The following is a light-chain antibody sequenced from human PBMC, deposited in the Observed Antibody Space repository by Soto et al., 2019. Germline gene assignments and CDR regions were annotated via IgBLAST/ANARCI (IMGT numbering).Light chain of an antibody. CDR1: QSVSSNY. J-gene: IGKJ4*01. CDR2: HAS. CDR3: QQYDDWLRLT. V-gene: IGKV3-15*01. Sequence: DIVLTQSPGTLSLSTGERATLSCRASQSVSSNYLAWYQQKPGQAPRLLIYHASARATGIPARFSGSGSGTEFTLTISGLQSEDFAVYFCQQYDDWLRLTFGGGTKVDI.